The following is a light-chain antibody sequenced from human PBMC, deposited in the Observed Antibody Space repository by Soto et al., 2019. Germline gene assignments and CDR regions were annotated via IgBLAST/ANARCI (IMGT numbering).Light chain of an antibody. J-gene: IGKJ1*01. V-gene: IGKV1-5*01. Sequence: DLQMTQSPSTLSASVGDRVTITCRASQSISSRLAWYQVKPGKVPKLLISDASTLETGVPTTFSGSGSGTEFTLTISTLQPDDFATYYCQQYTDYSRTFGQGTKVDIK. CDR2: DAS. CDR1: QSISSR. CDR3: QQYTDYSRT.